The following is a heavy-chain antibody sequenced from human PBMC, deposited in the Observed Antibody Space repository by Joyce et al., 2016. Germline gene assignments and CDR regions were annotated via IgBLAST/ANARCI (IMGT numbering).Heavy chain of an antibody. V-gene: IGHV3-30-3*01. CDR1: GFTFASYS. D-gene: IGHD3-22*01. CDR2: ILYDGSDK. CDR3: ARGMSGYYPDY. J-gene: IGHJ4*02. Sequence: QVQLVESGGGVVQPGRSLRLSCVASGFTFASYSMHWVRQAPGKGLDWVGYILYDGSDKDYADSVKGRLTISRDNSKNTVSLEINSLRPEDTAVYYCARGMSGYYPDYWGQGTLVTVST.